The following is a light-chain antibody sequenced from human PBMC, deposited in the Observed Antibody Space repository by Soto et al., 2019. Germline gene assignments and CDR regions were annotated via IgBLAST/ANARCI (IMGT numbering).Light chain of an antibody. V-gene: IGKV1-27*01. J-gene: IGKJ4*01. CDR2: SAS. Sequence: DMQMTQSPPSLSAFVGDRVTITCRASQGLGNYLAWYQQKPGKAPKLLIYSASTLQSGVPSRFSGSGSGTDFTLTINGLKPEDVATYYCQKCNAPPISLGGGTKVDI. CDR1: QGLGNY. CDR3: QKCNAPPIS.